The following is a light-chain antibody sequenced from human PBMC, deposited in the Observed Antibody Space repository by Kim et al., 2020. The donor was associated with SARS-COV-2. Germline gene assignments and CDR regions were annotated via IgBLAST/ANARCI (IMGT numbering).Light chain of an antibody. CDR2: YDT. CDR1: KIGGKS. J-gene: IGLJ2*01. CDR3: QVWDLYSMF. Sequence: VTPEATARITGGGDKIGGKSVHWYQQRPGQAPVLVIYYDTDRPSGIPERFSGSNSGDTATLTISRVEAEDEADYFCQVWDLYSMFFGGGTKLTVL. V-gene: IGLV3-21*04.